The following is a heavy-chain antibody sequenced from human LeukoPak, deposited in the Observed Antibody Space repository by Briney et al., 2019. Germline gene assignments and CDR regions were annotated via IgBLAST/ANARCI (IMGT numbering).Heavy chain of an antibody. D-gene: IGHD6-6*01. CDR1: GFTFSDYY. CDR2: ISSSGSTI. Sequence: GGSLRLSCAASGFTFSDYYMSWIRQAPGKGLEWVSYISSSGSTIYYADSVKGRFTISRDNSKNTLYLQMNSLRAEDTAVYYCAKSSLRAFDYWGQGTLVTVSS. J-gene: IGHJ4*02. CDR3: AKSSLRAFDY. V-gene: IGHV3-11*01.